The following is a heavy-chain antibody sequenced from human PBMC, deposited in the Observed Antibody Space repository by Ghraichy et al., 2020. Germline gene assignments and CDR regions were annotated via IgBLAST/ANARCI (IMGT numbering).Heavy chain of an antibody. CDR1: GGSFSGYY. V-gene: IGHV4-34*01. CDR2: INHSGST. CDR3: ARNSGSSSPKIDY. J-gene: IGHJ4*02. Sequence: SETLSLTCAVYGGSFSGYYWSWIRQPPGKGLEWIGEINHSGSTNYNPSLKSRVTISVDTSKNQFSLKLSSVTAADTAVYYCARNSGSSSPKIDYWGQGTLVTVSS. D-gene: IGHD6-13*01.